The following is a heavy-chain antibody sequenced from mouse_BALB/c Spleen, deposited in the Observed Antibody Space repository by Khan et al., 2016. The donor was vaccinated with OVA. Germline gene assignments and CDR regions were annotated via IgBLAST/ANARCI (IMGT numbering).Heavy chain of an antibody. CDR2: INPSNGYT. CDR3: VRDGDYYSNDGWFAC. Sequence: QVQLKESGAELARPGASVKMSCKASGYTFTSYTIHWIKLRPGQGLEWIGYINPSNGYTNYNQQFKDKATLTADTSSTTAYMQLSSLTSDDSAVYNYVRDGDYYSNDGWFACWGQGTLVTVSA. V-gene: IGHV1-4*01. CDR1: GYTFTSYT. D-gene: IGHD2-5*01. J-gene: IGHJ3*01.